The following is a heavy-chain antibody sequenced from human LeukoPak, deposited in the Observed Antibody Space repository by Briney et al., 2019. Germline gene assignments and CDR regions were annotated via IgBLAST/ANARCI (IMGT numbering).Heavy chain of an antibody. V-gene: IGHV3-30*18. CDR2: ISYDGSNK. Sequence: PGGSLRLSCAASGFTFSSYGMHWVRQAPGKGLEWVAVISYDGSNKYYADSVKGRFTISRDNSKNTLYLQMNSLRAEDTAVYYCAKDRYSSGWYGGGLSICDYWGQGTLVTVSS. J-gene: IGHJ4*02. CDR1: GFTFSSYG. CDR3: AKDRYSSGWYGGGLSICDY. D-gene: IGHD6-19*01.